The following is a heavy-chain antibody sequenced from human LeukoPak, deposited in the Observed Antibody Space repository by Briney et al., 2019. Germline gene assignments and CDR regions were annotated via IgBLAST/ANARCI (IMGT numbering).Heavy chain of an antibody. J-gene: IGHJ4*02. V-gene: IGHV3-21*01. D-gene: IGHD6-13*01. CDR2: ISSSSSHI. CDR3: ARAAYSSSWRERYKYYFDY. Sequence: PGGSLRLSCAASGFTFSSYSMNWVRQAPGKGLEWVSLISSSSSHIHYADSVKGRFTISRDNAKNSLYLQMKSLRAEDTAVCYCARAAYSSSWRERYKYYFDYWGQGTLVTVSS. CDR1: GFTFSSYS.